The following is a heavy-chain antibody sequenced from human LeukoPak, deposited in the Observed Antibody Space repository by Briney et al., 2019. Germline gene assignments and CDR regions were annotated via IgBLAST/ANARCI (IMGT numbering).Heavy chain of an antibody. CDR2: TSHDESNK. Sequence: GGSLRLSCVASGISLRSYSVHWVRQAPGKGLEWVALTSHDESNKKYADSVRGRCTISRDNSRDTVFLQLSNLRHEDTAVYYCVKGDAAGAYRTDFWGPGTRVTVSS. D-gene: IGHD6-13*01. CDR3: VKGDAAGAYRTDF. J-gene: IGHJ4*02. V-gene: IGHV3-30-3*01. CDR1: GISLRSYS.